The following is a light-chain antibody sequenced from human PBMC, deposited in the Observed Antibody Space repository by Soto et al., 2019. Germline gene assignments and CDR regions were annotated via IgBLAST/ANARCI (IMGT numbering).Light chain of an antibody. J-gene: IGKJ1*01. Sequence: EIVLTQSPATRSSFPGDRVTRSCRASQAVNTRLAWYQHKPGQAPRLLIYLTSNRAAGIPARFSGSGSETDFTLTISDVVPEDFAVYYCHQRQSWPRTFGQGTKVDNK. CDR1: QAVNTR. CDR3: HQRQSWPRT. CDR2: LTS. V-gene: IGKV3-11*01.